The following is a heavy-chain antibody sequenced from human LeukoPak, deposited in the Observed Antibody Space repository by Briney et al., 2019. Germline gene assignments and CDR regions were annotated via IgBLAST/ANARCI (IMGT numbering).Heavy chain of an antibody. D-gene: IGHD1-26*01. CDR1: RGSVSSSSYY. J-gene: IGHJ5*02. V-gene: IGHV4-39*01. CDR3: ARHEYSGSYYGLSWFDP. Sequence: SETLSLTCTVSRGSVSSSSYYWGWIRQPPGKGLEWIGSIYYNEYTYYNPSLKSRVTTSVDTSKNQFSLKLSSVTAADTAVYYCARHEYSGSYYGLSWFDPWGPGTLVTVSS. CDR2: IYYNEYT.